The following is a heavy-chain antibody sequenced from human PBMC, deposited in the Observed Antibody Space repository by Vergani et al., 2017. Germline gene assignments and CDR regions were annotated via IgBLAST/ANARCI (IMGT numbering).Heavy chain of an antibody. J-gene: IGHJ5*02. CDR1: GYSFTSYW. CDR3: ARQVKYCSSTSCYKYNWFDP. D-gene: IGHD2-2*02. Sequence: EVQLVESGGGLVQPGESLRISCKGSGYSFTSYWISWVRQMPGKGLEWMGRIDPSDSYTNYSPSFQGHVTISADKSISTAYLQWSSLKASDTAMYYCARQVKYCSSTSCYKYNWFDPWGQGTLVTVSS. CDR2: IDPSDSYT. V-gene: IGHV5-10-1*01.